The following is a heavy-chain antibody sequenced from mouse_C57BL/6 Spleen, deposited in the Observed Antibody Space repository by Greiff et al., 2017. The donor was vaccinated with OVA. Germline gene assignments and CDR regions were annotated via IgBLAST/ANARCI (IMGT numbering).Heavy chain of an antibody. D-gene: IGHD2-2*01. Sequence: QVQLQQSGTELVKPGASVKLSCKASGYTFTSYWMHWVKQRPGQGLEWLGNINPSNGGTNYNEKFKSKATLTVDKSSSTAYMQLSSLTSEDSAVYYCARGEGYDGAMDYWGQGTSVTVSS. CDR2: INPSNGGT. V-gene: IGHV1-53*01. CDR3: ARGEGYDGAMDY. CDR1: GYTFTSYW. J-gene: IGHJ4*01.